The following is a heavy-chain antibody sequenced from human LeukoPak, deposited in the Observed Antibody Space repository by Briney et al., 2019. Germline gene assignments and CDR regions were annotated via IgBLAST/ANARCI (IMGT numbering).Heavy chain of an antibody. CDR3: TTGELLNAFDI. Sequence: GASVKVSCKASGYTFTGYYMHWVRQAPGQGLEWMGRIDPNSGGTNYAQKFQGRVTMTRDTSISTAYMELSRLRSDDTAVYYCTTGELLNAFDIWGQGTMVTVSS. CDR2: IDPNSGGT. V-gene: IGHV1-2*06. CDR1: GYTFTGYY. J-gene: IGHJ3*02. D-gene: IGHD1-26*01.